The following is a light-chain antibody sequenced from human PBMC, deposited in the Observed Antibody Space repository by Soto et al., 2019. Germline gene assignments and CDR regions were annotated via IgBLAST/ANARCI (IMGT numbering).Light chain of an antibody. V-gene: IGLV3-21*02. CDR1: NIGSKS. CDR3: NSYTSSSTLV. CDR2: DDS. Sequence: SYELTQPPSVSVAPGQTARVTCGGSNIGSKSAHWYQQKAGQAPVVVVYDDSDRPSGIPERFSGSKSGNTATLTISRVEAGDEADYYCNSYTSSSTLVFGGGTKLTVL. J-gene: IGLJ2*01.